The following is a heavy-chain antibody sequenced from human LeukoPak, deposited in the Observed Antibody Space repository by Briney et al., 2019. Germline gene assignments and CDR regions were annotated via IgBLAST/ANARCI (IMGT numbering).Heavy chain of an antibody. CDR3: ARAAGGRATARGGMDV. D-gene: IGHD4-23*01. Sequence: SQTLSLTCTVSGGSISSGGYYWSWIRQHPGKGLEWIGYIYYSGITYYNPSLKSRVTISVDTSKNQFSLKQSSVTAADTAVYYCARAAGGRATARGGMDVWGQGTTVTVSS. J-gene: IGHJ6*02. V-gene: IGHV4-31*03. CDR1: GGSISSGGYY. CDR2: IYYSGIT.